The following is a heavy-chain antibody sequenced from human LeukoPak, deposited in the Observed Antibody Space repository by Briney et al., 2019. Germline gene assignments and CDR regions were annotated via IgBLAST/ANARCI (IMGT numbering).Heavy chain of an antibody. J-gene: IGHJ4*02. D-gene: IGHD1-26*01. CDR2: ISSSSSTI. Sequence: GGSLRLSCAASGFTFSSYSMIWVRQAPGKGLEWVSYISSSSSTIYYADSVKGRFTISRDNAKNSLYLQMNSLRAEDTAVYYCARAWSYWVDYWGQGTLVTVSS. CDR1: GFTFSSYS. CDR3: ARAWSYWVDY. V-gene: IGHV3-48*01.